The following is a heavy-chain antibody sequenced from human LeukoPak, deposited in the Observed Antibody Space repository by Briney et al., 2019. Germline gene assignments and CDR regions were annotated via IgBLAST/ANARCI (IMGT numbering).Heavy chain of an antibody. Sequence: ASVKASCQASGYTFTGYYIHWVRQAPGQGLEWMGYINPYSGGTNYAQKFQGRVTMTSDTCISTAFMELSRLTSDDTAVYYCGRLRTNDDYWGQGTLVTVSS. CDR3: GRLRTNDDY. J-gene: IGHJ4*02. CDR2: INPYSGGT. D-gene: IGHD1-14*01. CDR1: GYTFTGYY. V-gene: IGHV1-2*02.